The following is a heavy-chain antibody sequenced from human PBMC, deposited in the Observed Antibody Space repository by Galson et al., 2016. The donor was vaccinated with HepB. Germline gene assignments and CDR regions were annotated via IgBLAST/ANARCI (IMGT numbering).Heavy chain of an antibody. CDR2: ISGGSGNP. Sequence: SVKVSCKASGYNVNSNAMHWVRQAPGHRPEWMGWISGGSGNPKYSQKFKGRVTITRDTSPNTLYMEVSSLTSEDTAVYYCARAPGRSVVGRTGFSRKEEGDEYSPNNWFDPWGQGTLVTVSS. CDR1: GYNVNSNA. J-gene: IGHJ5*02. D-gene: IGHD1-14*01. CDR3: ARAPGRSVVGRTGFSRKEEGDEYSPNNWFDP. V-gene: IGHV1-3*01.